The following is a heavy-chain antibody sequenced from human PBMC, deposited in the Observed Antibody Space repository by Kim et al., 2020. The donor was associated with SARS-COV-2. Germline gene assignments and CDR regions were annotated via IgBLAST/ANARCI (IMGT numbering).Heavy chain of an antibody. CDR3: ARGSALDPDIVATIRSTRYYYYGMDV. D-gene: IGHD5-12*01. J-gene: IGHJ6*02. V-gene: IGHV4-34*01. Sequence: SETLSLTCAVYGGSFSGYYWSWIRQPPGKGLEWIGEINHSGSTNYNPSLKSRVTISVDTSKNQFSLKLSSVTAADTAVYYCARGSALDPDIVATIRSTRYYYYGMDVWGQGTTVTVSS. CDR2: INHSGST. CDR1: GGSFSGYY.